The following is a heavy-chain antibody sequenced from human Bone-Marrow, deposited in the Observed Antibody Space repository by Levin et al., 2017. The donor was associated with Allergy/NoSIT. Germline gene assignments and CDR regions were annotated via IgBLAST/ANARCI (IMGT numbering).Heavy chain of an antibody. CDR2: ISHGGST. CDR3: ARLTIQMGYNFDS. J-gene: IGHJ4*02. V-gene: IGHV4-30-2*01. D-gene: IGHD3-3*01. Sequence: SETLSLTCAVSGGSVSSGGSSWSWIRQPPGTGLEWIGYISHGGSTYFNASFKNRVTMSIDRSQNQFSLRLNSVTAADTAVYYCARLTIQMGYNFDSWGQGILVAVSS. CDR1: GGSVSSGGSS.